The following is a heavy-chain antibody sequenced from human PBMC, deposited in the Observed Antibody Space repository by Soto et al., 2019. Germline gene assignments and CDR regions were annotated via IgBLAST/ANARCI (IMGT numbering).Heavy chain of an antibody. CDR2: ISNTGTT. V-gene: IGHV4-59*08. J-gene: IGHJ5*02. Sequence: QVQLQESGPGLVKPSETLSLTCTVSGGSIATYYWCWIRQPPGKGLEYIGYISNTGTTDSYTSLKSRVTLSIDTSKNQFSLNLTSVTASDTASYYCARLIRGAAAAFDPWGQGSLVTVSS. D-gene: IGHD6-25*01. CDR3: ARLIRGAAAAFDP. CDR1: GGSIATYY.